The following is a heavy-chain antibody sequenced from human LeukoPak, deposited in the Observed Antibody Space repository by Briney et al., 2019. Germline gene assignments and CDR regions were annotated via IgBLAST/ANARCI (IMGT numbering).Heavy chain of an antibody. V-gene: IGHV3-21*01. Sequence: GGSLRLSCAASGFIFSTYSMSWVRQAPGKGLEWVSGISGSGGSTYYADSVKDRFTISRDNAKNSLYLQMNNLRVEDTAVYYCAREGGQQLGLYCFDYWGQGTLVTVSS. D-gene: IGHD6-13*01. CDR2: ISGSGGST. J-gene: IGHJ4*02. CDR3: AREGGQQLGLYCFDY. CDR1: GFIFSTYS.